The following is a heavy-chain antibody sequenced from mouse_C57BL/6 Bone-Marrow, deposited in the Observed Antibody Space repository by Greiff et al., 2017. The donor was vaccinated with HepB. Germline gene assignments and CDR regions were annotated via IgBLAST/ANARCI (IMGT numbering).Heavy chain of an antibody. Sequence: EVQLVESGGGLVKPGGSLKLSCAASGFTFSDYGMHWVRQAPEKGLEWVAYISSGSSTIYYADTVKGRFTISRDNAKNTLFLQMTSLRSEDTAMYYCATFEVYYAMDYWGQGTSVTVSS. CDR3: ATFEVYYAMDY. CDR1: GFTFSDYG. V-gene: IGHV5-17*01. J-gene: IGHJ4*01. CDR2: ISSGSSTI.